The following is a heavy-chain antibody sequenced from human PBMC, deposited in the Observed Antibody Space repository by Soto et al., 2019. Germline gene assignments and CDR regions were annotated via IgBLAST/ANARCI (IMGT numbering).Heavy chain of an antibody. CDR2: IYPGDSDT. CDR3: ARRHPYDSSGYYYDAFDI. V-gene: IGHV5-51*01. J-gene: IGHJ3*02. D-gene: IGHD3-22*01. CDR1: GYSFTSYW. Sequence: PGESLKISCKGSGYSFTSYWIGWVRQMPGKGLEWMGTIYPGDSDTRYSPSFQGQVTISADKSISTAYLQWSSLKASDTAMYYCARRHPYDSSGYYYDAFDIWGQGTMVTVSS.